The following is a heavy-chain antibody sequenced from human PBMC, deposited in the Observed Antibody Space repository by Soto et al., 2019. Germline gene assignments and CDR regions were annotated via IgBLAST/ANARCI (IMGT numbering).Heavy chain of an antibody. CDR3: AREDGTTLTSGWYVWFDP. Sequence: EVQLVESGGGLVQPGGSLRLSCAASGFTFSSYSMNWVRQAPGKGLEWVSYISSSSSTIYYADSVKGRFTISRDNAKNTLYLQMTRLQAEDTAVYSCAREDGTTLTSGWYVWFDPWRQGTLVTVSS. V-gene: IGHV3-48*01. CDR2: ISSSSSTI. J-gene: IGHJ5*02. D-gene: IGHD4-17*01. CDR1: GFTFSSYS.